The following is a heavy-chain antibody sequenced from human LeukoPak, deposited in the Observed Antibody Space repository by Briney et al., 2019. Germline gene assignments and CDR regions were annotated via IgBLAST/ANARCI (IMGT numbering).Heavy chain of an antibody. D-gene: IGHD6-6*01. CDR3: ARENSNSFDY. Sequence: RSGGSLRLSCAASGFTVSSNYMSWVRQAPGKGLEWVSVIYSGGSTYYADSVKGRFTIFRDNSKNTLYLQMNSLRAEDTAVYYCARENSNSFDYWGQGTLVTVSS. V-gene: IGHV3-66*02. J-gene: IGHJ4*02. CDR2: IYSGGST. CDR1: GFTVSSNY.